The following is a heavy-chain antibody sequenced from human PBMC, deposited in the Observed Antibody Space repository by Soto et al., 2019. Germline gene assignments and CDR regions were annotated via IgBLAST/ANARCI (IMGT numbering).Heavy chain of an antibody. Sequence: QVQLQESGPGLVKPSQTLSLTCTVSGGSISSGGYYWSWIRQHPGKGLEWIGYIYYSGSTYYNPSLKSRVTIAVDTSKNQFSLKLSSVTAADTAVYYCARVPFSGYLMEVGAFDIWGQGTMVTVSS. CDR2: IYYSGST. CDR1: GGSISSGGYY. J-gene: IGHJ3*02. V-gene: IGHV4-31*03. CDR3: ARVPFSGYLMEVGAFDI. D-gene: IGHD3-22*01.